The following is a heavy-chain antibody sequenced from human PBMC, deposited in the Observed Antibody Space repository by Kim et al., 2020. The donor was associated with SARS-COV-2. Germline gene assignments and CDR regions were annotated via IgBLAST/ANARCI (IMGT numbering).Heavy chain of an antibody. CDR1: GYTFTSYA. CDR3: AREDLYDILTGYDY. V-gene: IGHV7-4-1*02. Sequence: ASVKVSCKASGYTFTSYAMNWVRQAPGQGLEWMGWINTNTGNPTYAQDFTGRFVFSLDTSVSTAYLQISSLKAEDTAVYYCAREDLYDILTGYDYWGQGTLVTVSS. D-gene: IGHD3-9*01. CDR2: INTNTGNP. J-gene: IGHJ4*02.